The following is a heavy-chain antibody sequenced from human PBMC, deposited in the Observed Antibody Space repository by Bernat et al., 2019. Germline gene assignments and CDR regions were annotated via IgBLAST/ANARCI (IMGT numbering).Heavy chain of an antibody. CDR2: ISYDGSNK. CDR1: GFTFSGYA. V-gene: IGHV3-30-3*01. CDR3: ARDKTGPERFGDPVTPHYYYYYGMDV. D-gene: IGHD3-10*01. J-gene: IGHJ6*02. Sequence: QVQLVESGGGVVQPGRSLRLSCAASGFTFSGYAMHWVRQAPGKGLEWVAVISYDGSNKYYADSVKGRFTISRDNSKNTLYLQMNSLRAEDTAVYYCARDKTGPERFGDPVTPHYYYYYGMDVWGQGTTVTVSS.